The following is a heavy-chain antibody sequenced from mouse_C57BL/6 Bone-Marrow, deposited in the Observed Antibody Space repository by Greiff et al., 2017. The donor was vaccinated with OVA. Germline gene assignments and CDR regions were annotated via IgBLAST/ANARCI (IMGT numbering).Heavy chain of an antibody. CDR2: ISSGGSYT. Sequence: VQLKQSGGDLVKPGGSLKLSCAASGFTFSSYGMSWVRQTPDKRLEWVATISSGGSYTYYPDSVKGRFTISRDNAKNTLYLQISSLKSEDTAMDYWGRSEVPAGFAYWGQGTLVTVSA. J-gene: IGHJ3*01. CDR1: GFTFSSYG. V-gene: IGHV5-6*01. CDR3: GRSEVPAGFAY.